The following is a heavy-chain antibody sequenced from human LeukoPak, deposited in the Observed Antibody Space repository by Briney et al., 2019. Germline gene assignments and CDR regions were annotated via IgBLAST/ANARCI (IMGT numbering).Heavy chain of an antibody. CDR2: SSAYNGNT. V-gene: IGHV1-18*01. CDR3: ARDEGMYYYGSGSPSD. D-gene: IGHD3-10*01. J-gene: IGHJ4*02. CDR1: GYSFTSYG. Sequence: ASVKVSCKASGYSFTSYGISWVRQAPGQGLEWMGWSSAYNGNTNYAQKLQGRVTMTTDTSTSTAYMELRSLRSDDTAVYYCARDEGMYYYGSGSPSDWGQGTLVTVSS.